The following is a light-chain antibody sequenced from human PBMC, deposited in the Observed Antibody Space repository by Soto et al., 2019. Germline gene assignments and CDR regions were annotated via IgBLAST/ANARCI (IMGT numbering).Light chain of an antibody. Sequence: EIQVTQSPTSLSASVGDRVTITCRASRSIGNNLNWYQQRPGKAPQLLIYAASSLQSGVPSRFSGSSSGTDFTLTINGLQPEDFAKYYCQQSFSPHIAFGQGTRL. J-gene: IGKJ5*01. V-gene: IGKV1-39*01. CDR2: AAS. CDR1: RSIGNN. CDR3: QQSFSPHIA.